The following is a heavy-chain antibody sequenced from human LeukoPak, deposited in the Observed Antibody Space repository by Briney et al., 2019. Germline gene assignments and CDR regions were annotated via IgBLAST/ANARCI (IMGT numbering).Heavy chain of an antibody. D-gene: IGHD6-13*01. CDR1: GFTFSSYL. V-gene: IGHV3-74*01. CDR3: ARAYYSSSWSDY. J-gene: IGHJ4*02. CDR2: INSDGSST. Sequence: PGGSLRLSCAASGFTFSSYLMHWVRQAPGKGLVWVSRINSDGSSTSYADSVKGRFTISRDNAKNTLYLQMNSLRAEDTAVYYCARAYYSSSWSDYWGQGTLVTVSS.